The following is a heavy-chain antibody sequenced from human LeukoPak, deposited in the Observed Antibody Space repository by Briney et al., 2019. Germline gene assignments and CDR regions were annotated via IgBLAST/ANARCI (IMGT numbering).Heavy chain of an antibody. CDR2: INHSGST. CDR1: GGSFSGYY. Sequence: SETLSLTCAVYGGSFSGYYWSWIRQPPGKGLEWIGEINHSGSTNYNPSLKSRVTISVDTSKNQFSLKLSSVTAADTAVYCCAREYSSSSGPFDYWGQGTLVTVSS. J-gene: IGHJ4*02. V-gene: IGHV4-34*01. D-gene: IGHD6-13*01. CDR3: AREYSSSSGPFDY.